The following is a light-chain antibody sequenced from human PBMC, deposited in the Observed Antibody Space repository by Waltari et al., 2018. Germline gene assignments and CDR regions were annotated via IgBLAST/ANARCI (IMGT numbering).Light chain of an antibody. V-gene: IGLV2-8*01. J-gene: IGLJ3*02. CDR1: STDVGGYNY. Sequence: QSALTQPPSASGSPGQSVTISCTGTSTDVGGYNYVSWYQHHPGKAPKLMIFEVNKRPSGVPDRFSGSKSGNTASLTVSGLQAEDEADYYCNSYAGSYNLVFGGGTKLTVL. CDR2: EVN. CDR3: NSYAGSYNLV.